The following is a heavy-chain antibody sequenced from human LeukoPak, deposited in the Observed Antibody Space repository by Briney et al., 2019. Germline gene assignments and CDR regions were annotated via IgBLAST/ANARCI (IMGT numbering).Heavy chain of an antibody. J-gene: IGHJ6*04. CDR3: ATAVGKVATGYTVPGGLLV. D-gene: IGHD3-9*01. CDR1: EFEPSCFW. Sequence: GGSLRLSCVDFEFEPSCFWMTWVRRAPGKGLEWVANITPDGSETFYLDSVRGRFTISRDNVKNSLYNAMNSLRVQVKAVYSWATAVGKVATGYTVPGGLLVWGKGTTVSVSS. CDR2: ITPDGSET. V-gene: IGHV3-7*01.